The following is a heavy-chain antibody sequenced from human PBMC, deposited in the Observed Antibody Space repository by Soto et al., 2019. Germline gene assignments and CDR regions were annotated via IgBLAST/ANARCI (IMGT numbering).Heavy chain of an antibody. CDR3: ARAPRIQLWVGGFDY. V-gene: IGHV3-30*03. Sequence: GGSLRLSCAASGFTFSSYGMHWVRQAPGKGLEWVAVISYDGSNKYYADSVKGRFTISRDNSKNTLYLQMNSLRAEDTAVYYCARAPRIQLWVGGFDYWGQGTLGTVSS. CDR2: ISYDGSNK. J-gene: IGHJ4*02. CDR1: GFTFSSYG. D-gene: IGHD5-18*01.